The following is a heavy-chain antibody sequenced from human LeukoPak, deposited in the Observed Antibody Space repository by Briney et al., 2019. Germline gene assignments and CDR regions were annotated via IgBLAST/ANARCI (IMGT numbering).Heavy chain of an antibody. CDR2: IYSGGST. Sequence: PGGSLRLSCAASGFTVSSNYMSWVRQAPGKGLEWVSVIYSGGSTYYADSVKGGFTISRDNSKNTLYLQMNSLRAEDTAVYYCARDSPAPVPYGGNYYYYGMDVWGQGTTVTVSS. J-gene: IGHJ6*02. CDR1: GFTVSSNY. V-gene: IGHV3-66*01. CDR3: ARDSPAPVPYGGNYYYYGMDV. D-gene: IGHD4-23*01.